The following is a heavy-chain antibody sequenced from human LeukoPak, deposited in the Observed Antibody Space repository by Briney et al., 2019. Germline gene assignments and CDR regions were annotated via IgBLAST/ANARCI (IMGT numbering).Heavy chain of an antibody. D-gene: IGHD5-18*01. Sequence: ASVKVSCKASGYTFTSYGISWVRQAPGQGLEWMGWISAYNGDTNYAQKLQGRVTMTTDTSTSTAYMELRSLRSDDTAMYYCARADSPLDTAMVDYWGQGTLVTVSS. J-gene: IGHJ4*02. CDR1: GYTFTSYG. CDR3: ARADSPLDTAMVDY. CDR2: ISAYNGDT. V-gene: IGHV1-18*01.